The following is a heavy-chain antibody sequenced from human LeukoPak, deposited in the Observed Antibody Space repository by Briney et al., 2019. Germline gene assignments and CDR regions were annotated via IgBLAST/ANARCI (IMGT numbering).Heavy chain of an antibody. Sequence: SVKVSCKASGGPFSDHGLSWVRRVPGQGLEWMGGIIPMTGTTNYAQKFQGRVTITADGVTSTAYLELSRLRSEDTAIYYCARDSYAYYDIMTGYSHFDDWGQGTLVTVSS. D-gene: IGHD3-9*01. V-gene: IGHV1-69*01. CDR3: ARDSYAYYDIMTGYSHFDD. J-gene: IGHJ4*02. CDR2: IIPMTGTT. CDR1: GGPFSDHG.